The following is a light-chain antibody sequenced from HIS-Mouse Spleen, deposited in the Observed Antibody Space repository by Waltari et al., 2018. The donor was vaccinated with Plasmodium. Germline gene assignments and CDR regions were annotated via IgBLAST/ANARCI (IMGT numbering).Light chain of an antibody. Sequence: DIQMTQSPSSLSASVVDRVTITCRASQIISSYLTWYQQKPGKAPKLLIYAASSLQSGGPARFSGSGSGTDFTLTISSLQPEYFATYYCQQSYSTWTFGQGTKVEIK. CDR3: QQSYSTWT. CDR1: QIISSY. CDR2: AAS. V-gene: IGKV1-39*01. J-gene: IGKJ1*01.